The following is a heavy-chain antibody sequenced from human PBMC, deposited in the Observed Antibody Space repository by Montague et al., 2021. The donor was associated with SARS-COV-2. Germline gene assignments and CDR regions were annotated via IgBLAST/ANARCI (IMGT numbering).Heavy chain of an antibody. CDR2: IYYSGRA. D-gene: IGHD4-17*01. CDR1: GGSMSSTY. V-gene: IGHV4-59*08. CDR3: ARLTVNYGDLWGYYHGMDV. Sequence: SETLSLTCSVSGGSMSSTYRSWVRQPPGKGLEWIGCIYYSGRAFYNPSLKSRVTISVDTSKNQFSLNLSSVTAADTAVYYCARLTVNYGDLWGYYHGMDVWGQGTTVTVSS. J-gene: IGHJ6*02.